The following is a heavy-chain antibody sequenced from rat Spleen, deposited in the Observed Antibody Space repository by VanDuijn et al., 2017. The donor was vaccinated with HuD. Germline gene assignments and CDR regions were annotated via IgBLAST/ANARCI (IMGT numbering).Heavy chain of an antibody. J-gene: IGHJ4*01. CDR1: GYSITSSYR. Sequence: EVQLQESGPGLVKPSQSLSLTCSVTGYSITSSYRWNWIRKFPGNKLEWMGYINSAGSTNYNPSLKSRISITRDTSKNQFFLQVNSVTTEDTATYYCARQGYYGYNYGFAYWGQGASVTVSS. CDR3: ARQGYYGYNYGFAY. CDR2: INSAGST. D-gene: IGHD1-9*01. V-gene: IGHV3-3*01.